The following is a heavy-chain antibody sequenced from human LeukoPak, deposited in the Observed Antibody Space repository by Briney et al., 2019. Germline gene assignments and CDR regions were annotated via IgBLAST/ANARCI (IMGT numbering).Heavy chain of an antibody. Sequence: ASVKVSCKASGYTFTSYGISWVRQAPGQGLERMGWISAYNGNTNYAQKLQGRVTMTTDTSTSTAYMELRSLRSDDTAVYYCARDEQVLVVPAASAGNYMDVWGKGTTVTVSS. CDR1: GYTFTSYG. CDR2: ISAYNGNT. J-gene: IGHJ6*03. V-gene: IGHV1-18*01. CDR3: ARDEQVLVVPAASAGNYMDV. D-gene: IGHD2-2*01.